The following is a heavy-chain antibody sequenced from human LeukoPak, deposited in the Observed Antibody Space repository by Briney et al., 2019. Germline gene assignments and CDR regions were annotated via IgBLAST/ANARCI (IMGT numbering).Heavy chain of an antibody. CDR3: AELGITMIGGV. V-gene: IGHV3-20*04. Sequence: GESLRLSCAGSGFIFDDYGMSWVRQAPGKGLEWVAGINWNSEDVNYVDSAKGRFTISRDNAKNSLYLQMNSLRAEDTAVYYCAELGITMIGGVWGKGTTVTISS. CDR2: INWNSEDV. J-gene: IGHJ6*04. CDR1: GFIFDDYG. D-gene: IGHD3-10*02.